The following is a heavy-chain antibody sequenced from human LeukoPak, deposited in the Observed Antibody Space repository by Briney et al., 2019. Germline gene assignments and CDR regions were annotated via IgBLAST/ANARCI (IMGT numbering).Heavy chain of an antibody. CDR1: SGSISSYY. CDR2: IYTSGST. D-gene: IGHD1-26*01. J-gene: IGHJ4*02. CDR3: ARENSGSYREFDY. Sequence: SETLSLTCTVSSGSISSYYWSWIRQPAGKGLEWIGRIYTSGSTNYNASLKSRVSMSVDTSKNQFSLELSSVTAADTAVFYCARENSGSYREFDYWGQGTLVTVSS. V-gene: IGHV4-4*07.